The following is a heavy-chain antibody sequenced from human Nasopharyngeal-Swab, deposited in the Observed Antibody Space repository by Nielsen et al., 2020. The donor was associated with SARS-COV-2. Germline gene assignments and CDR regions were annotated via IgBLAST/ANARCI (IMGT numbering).Heavy chain of an antibody. D-gene: IGHD6-13*01. J-gene: IGHJ4*02. CDR1: GFTLSSYA. CDR2: ISYDGSNK. Sequence: GESLKISCAASGFTLSSYAMHWVRQAPGKGLEWVAVISYDGSNKYYADSVKGRFTISRDNSKNTLYLQMNSLRAEDTAVYYCARAGSSWLGFYFDYWGQGTLVTVSS. V-gene: IGHV3-30*04. CDR3: ARAGSSWLGFYFDY.